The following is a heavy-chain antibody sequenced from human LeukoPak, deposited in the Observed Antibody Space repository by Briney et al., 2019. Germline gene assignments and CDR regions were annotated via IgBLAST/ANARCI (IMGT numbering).Heavy chain of an antibody. D-gene: IGHD3-16*01. CDR3: ARVDDYLWGS. CDR1: GFTFSRYW. J-gene: IGHJ4*02. CDR2: VNSDGSDT. V-gene: IGHV3-74*01. Sequence: PGGSLRLSCAASGFTFSRYWMHWVRQAPGKGLVWVSRVNSDGSDTRYADSVKGRFTISRDNAKNTLYLQMNSLRAEDTAAYYCARVDDYLWGSWGQGTLVTVSS.